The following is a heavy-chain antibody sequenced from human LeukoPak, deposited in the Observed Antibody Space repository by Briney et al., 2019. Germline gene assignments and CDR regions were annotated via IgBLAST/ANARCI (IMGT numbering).Heavy chain of an antibody. CDR3: ARDRGGHYDFWSGFDY. V-gene: IGHV3-30*04. CDR1: GFTFSSYA. CDR2: ISYDGSNK. Sequence: GRSLRLSCAASGFTFSSYAIHWVRQAPGKGLEGVGVISYDGSNKYYADSVKGRFTISRDNSKNTLYLQMNSLRAEDTAVYYCARDRGGHYDFWSGFDYWGQGTLVTVSP. D-gene: IGHD3-3*01. J-gene: IGHJ4*02.